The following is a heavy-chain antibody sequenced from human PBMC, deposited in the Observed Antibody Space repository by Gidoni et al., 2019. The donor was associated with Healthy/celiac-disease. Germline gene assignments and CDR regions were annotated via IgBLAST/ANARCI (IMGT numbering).Heavy chain of an antibody. V-gene: IGHV3-15*07. Sequence: EVQLVESGGGLVKPGGSLRLSCAASGFTFSNAWMNWVRQAPGKGLEWVGRIKSKTDGGTTDDAAPVKGRFTISRDDSKNTLYLQMNSLKTEDTAVYYCTTDPNTIFGVVIIHYYGMDVWGQGTTVTVSS. CDR2: IKSKTDGGTT. CDR1: GFTFSNAW. J-gene: IGHJ6*02. D-gene: IGHD3-3*01. CDR3: TTDPNTIFGVVIIHYYGMDV.